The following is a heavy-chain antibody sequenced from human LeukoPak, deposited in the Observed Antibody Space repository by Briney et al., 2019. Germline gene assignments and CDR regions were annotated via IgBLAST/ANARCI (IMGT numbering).Heavy chain of an antibody. CDR2: INHSGST. Sequence: SETLSLTCAVYGGSFSGYYWSWIRQPPGKGLEWIGEINHSGSTNYNPSLKSRVTISVDTSKNQFSLKLSSVTAADTAVYYCARSSSSVDYWGQGTLVTVSS. D-gene: IGHD6-6*01. V-gene: IGHV4-34*01. CDR1: GGSFSGYY. J-gene: IGHJ4*02. CDR3: ARSSSSVDY.